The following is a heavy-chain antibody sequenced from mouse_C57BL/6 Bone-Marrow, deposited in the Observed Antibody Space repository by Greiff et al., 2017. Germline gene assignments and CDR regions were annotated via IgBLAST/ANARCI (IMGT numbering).Heavy chain of an antibody. CDR2: IGPSDSYT. J-gene: IGHJ2*01. CDR1: GYTFTSYW. D-gene: IGHD1-1*02. Sequence: QVQLQQPGAELVRPGTSVKLSCKASGYTFTSYWMHWVKQRPGQGLEWIGEIGPSDSYTNYNQKFKGKATLTVDTSSSTAYMQLSSLTSEDSAVYYCARELWVCFDYWGQGTTLTVSS. CDR3: ARELWVCFDY. V-gene: IGHV1-59*01.